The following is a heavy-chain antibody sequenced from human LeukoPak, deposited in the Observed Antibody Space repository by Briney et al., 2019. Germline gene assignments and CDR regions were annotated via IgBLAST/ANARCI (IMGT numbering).Heavy chain of an antibody. CDR3: ARDVYDFWSGYYD. V-gene: IGHV4-61*02. Sequence: SEILSLTCTVSGGSISSGAYYYNWIRQPAGKGQEWIGRIYTSGSTNYNPSLKSRLTISVDTSKNQFSLKLSSVTAADTAVYYCARDVYDFWSGYYDWGPGTLVTVSS. CDR1: GGSISSGAYY. CDR2: IYTSGST. J-gene: IGHJ4*02. D-gene: IGHD3-3*01.